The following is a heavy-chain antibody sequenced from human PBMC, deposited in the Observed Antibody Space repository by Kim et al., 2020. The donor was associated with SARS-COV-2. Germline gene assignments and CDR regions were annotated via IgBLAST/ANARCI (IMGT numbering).Heavy chain of an antibody. CDR2: INRDGKII. D-gene: IGHD5-12*01. CDR3: ARGSGGAYNL. V-gene: IGHV3-74*01. CDR1: GFTLSNFY. Sequence: GGSLRLSCAASGFTLSNFYMYWVRQAPGKGLVSVSRINRDGKIIDYVDSVKGRFTASRDNVKNTLYLQMNSLTTEDTALYFCARGSGGAYNLWGQGILATVSS. J-gene: IGHJ4*02.